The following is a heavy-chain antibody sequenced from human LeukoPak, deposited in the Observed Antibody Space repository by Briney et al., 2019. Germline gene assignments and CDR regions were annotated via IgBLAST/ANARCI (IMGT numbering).Heavy chain of an antibody. CDR3: ARDPRWFGESIFDY. J-gene: IGHJ4*02. V-gene: IGHV3-11*01. D-gene: IGHD3-10*01. Sequence: GGSLRLSCAASGLTFSDYYMSWIRQAPGKGLEWVSYISSSGSTIYYADSVKGRFTISRNNAKNSLYLQMNSLRAEDTAVYYCARDPRWFGESIFDYWGQGTLVTVSS. CDR1: GLTFSDYY. CDR2: ISSSGSTI.